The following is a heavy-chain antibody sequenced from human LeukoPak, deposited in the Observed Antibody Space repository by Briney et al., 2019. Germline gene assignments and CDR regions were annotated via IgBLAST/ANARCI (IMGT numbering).Heavy chain of an antibody. CDR1: GVSISSSNSY. CDR3: ARRRDYGDYCFDP. J-gene: IGHJ5*02. Sequence: SETLSLTCTVSGVSISSSNSYWGWIRQPPGKGLEWIGSIYYSGNTYYNASLKSQVSISIDTSKNQFSLRLTSATAADTAVYYCARRRDYGDYCFDPWGQGTLVTVSS. V-gene: IGHV4-39*01. CDR2: IYYSGNT. D-gene: IGHD4-17*01.